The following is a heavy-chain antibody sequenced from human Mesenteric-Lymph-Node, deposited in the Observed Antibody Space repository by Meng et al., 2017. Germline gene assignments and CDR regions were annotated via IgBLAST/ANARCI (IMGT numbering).Heavy chain of an antibody. J-gene: IGHJ4*02. Sequence: QVQLQQWGAEVLKPSETLSLTCAVYGGSLSGYYWSWIRQPPGKGLEWMGEVSHNGVTKYSPSLRSRVVISIDTSKNQFSLNLRSVSAADTAMYYCARGGATPMIIKYWGPGTLVTVSS. CDR1: GGSLSGYY. D-gene: IGHD3-10*01. CDR2: VSHNGVT. CDR3: ARGGATPMIIKY. V-gene: IGHV4-34*02.